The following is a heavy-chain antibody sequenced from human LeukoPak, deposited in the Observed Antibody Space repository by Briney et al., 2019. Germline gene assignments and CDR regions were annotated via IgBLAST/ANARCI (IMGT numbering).Heavy chain of an antibody. CDR2: IYPGDSDT. Sequence: ETLSLTCTVSGYSISSGYHWGWIRQPPGKGLEWMGIIYPGDSDTRYSPSFQGQVTISADKSISTAYLQWSSLKASDAAMYYCARRLGYSSSSWDYWGQGTLVTVSS. CDR1: GYSISSGYH. D-gene: IGHD6-6*01. CDR3: ARRLGYSSSSWDY. V-gene: IGHV5-51*01. J-gene: IGHJ4*02.